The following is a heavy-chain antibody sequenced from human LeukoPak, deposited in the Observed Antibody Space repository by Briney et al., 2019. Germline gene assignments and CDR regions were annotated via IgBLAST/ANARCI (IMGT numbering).Heavy chain of an antibody. Sequence: SETLSLTCTVSGGSISSYYWSWIRQPAGKGLEWIGRIYTSGSTNYNPSLKSRVTMSVDTSKNQFSLKLSSVTAADTAVYYCAREWSYNYSSYYYYMDVWGKGTTVTVSS. D-gene: IGHD4-11*01. V-gene: IGHV4-4*07. CDR2: IYTSGST. J-gene: IGHJ6*03. CDR1: GGSISSYY. CDR3: AREWSYNYSSYYYYMDV.